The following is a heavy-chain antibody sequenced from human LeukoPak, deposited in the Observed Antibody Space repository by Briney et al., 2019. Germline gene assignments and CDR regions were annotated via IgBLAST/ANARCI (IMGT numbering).Heavy chain of an antibody. J-gene: IGHJ4*02. CDR2: INHSGST. V-gene: IGHV4-30-2*01. CDR3: ASFPGIRRIDY. D-gene: IGHD6-13*01. Sequence: PSETLSLTCTVSGGSISSGGYSWSWIRQPPGKGLEWIGEINHSGSTNYNPSLKSRVTISVDTSKNQFSLKLSSVTAADTAVYYCASFPGIRRIDYWGQGTLVTVSS. CDR1: GGSISSGGYS.